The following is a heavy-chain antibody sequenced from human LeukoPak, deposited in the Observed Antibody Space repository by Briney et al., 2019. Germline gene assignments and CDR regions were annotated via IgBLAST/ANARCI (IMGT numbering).Heavy chain of an antibody. CDR1: GFTFSSYE. Sequence: GGSLRLSCAASGFTFSSYEMNWVRQAPGKGLEWVSYISSSGSTIYYADSVKGRFTISRDNSKNSLYLQMNSLRTEDTGFYYCGKDMGPRGVGATPHYWGQGTLVTVSS. D-gene: IGHD1-26*01. V-gene: IGHV3-48*03. CDR3: GKDMGPRGVGATPHY. CDR2: ISSSGSTI. J-gene: IGHJ4*02.